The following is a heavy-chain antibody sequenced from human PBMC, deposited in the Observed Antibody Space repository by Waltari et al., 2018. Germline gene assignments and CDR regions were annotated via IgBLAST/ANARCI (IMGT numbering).Heavy chain of an antibody. CDR3: ARAGYSTSWSTRGWFDP. V-gene: IGHV4-34*01. D-gene: IGHD6-13*01. Sequence: QVQLQQWGAGLLKPSETLSLTCAVYGGSFSGYYWSWIRQPPGKGLEWIGEINHSGSTNYNPSLKSRVTISVDTSKNQFSLKLSSVTAADTAVYYCARAGYSTSWSTRGWFDPWGQGTLVNVSS. CDR2: INHSGST. CDR1: GGSFSGYY. J-gene: IGHJ5*02.